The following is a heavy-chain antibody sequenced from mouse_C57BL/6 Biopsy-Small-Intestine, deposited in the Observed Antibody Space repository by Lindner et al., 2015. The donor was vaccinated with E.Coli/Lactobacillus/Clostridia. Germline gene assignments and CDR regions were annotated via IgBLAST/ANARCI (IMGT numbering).Heavy chain of an antibody. CDR1: GYIFTAYA. D-gene: IGHD6-5*01. Sequence: SVKVSCKASGYIFTAYALHWVRQAPGQRLEWMGWINAGNGNTKYAQKLQHRVTITRDTSATIAYMDLSSLTSEDTAVYYCARAPPPFSYDILTGQYADPFDYWGQGTLVTVSS. CDR2: INAGNGNT. V-gene: IGHV1-84*02. CDR3: ARAPPPFSYDILTGQYADPFDY. J-gene: IGHJ4*01.